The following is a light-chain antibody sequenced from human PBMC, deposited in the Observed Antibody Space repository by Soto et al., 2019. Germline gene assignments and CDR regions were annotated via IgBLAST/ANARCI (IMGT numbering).Light chain of an antibody. J-gene: IGKJ3*01. Sequence: EIVMTQSPATLSVSPGERATLSCRASQSVSSNLAWYQQKPGQAPRLLVYGASTRPTGIPVRFSGSGSGTDFTLTISSLQSEDFALYYCQQYNIWPPEVTFRPGTKVGIK. CDR2: GAS. CDR1: QSVSSN. V-gene: IGKV3-15*01. CDR3: QQYNIWPPEVT.